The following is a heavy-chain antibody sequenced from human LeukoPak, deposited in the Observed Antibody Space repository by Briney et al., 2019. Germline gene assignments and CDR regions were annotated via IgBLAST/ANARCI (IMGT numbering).Heavy chain of an antibody. V-gene: IGHV1-46*01. CDR3: ATDDILTGSSEFDY. Sequence: ASVKVSCKSSGDTFTNYNISWVRHGPGQGIERMGILKPSGGSESYAQKLQGRVTKTKNTSTSTVYMALSSLKSEDTAVYLCATDDILTGSSEFDYWGQGTLVTVSS. CDR2: LKPSGGSE. J-gene: IGHJ4*02. D-gene: IGHD3-9*01. CDR1: GDTFTNYN.